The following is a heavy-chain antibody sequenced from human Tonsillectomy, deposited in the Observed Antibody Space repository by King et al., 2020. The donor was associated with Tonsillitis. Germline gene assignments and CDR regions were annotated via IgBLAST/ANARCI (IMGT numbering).Heavy chain of an antibody. CDR1: GFTFSSYG. D-gene: IGHD6-19*01. J-gene: IGHJ5*02. V-gene: IGHV3-33*01. Sequence: QLVQSGGGVVQPGRSLRLSCAASGFTFSSYGMHWVRQVPGKGREWGAVIWYDGSKKYYEDSVKGRFTISRDNSKNTLYLQMNSLRAEDTAVYYCARERCIALTGGWFDPWGQGTLVTVSS. CDR2: IWYDGSKK. CDR3: ARERCIALTGGWFDP.